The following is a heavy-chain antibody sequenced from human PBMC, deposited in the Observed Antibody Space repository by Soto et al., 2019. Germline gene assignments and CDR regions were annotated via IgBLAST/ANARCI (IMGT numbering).Heavy chain of an antibody. CDR2: IWYDGSNK. Sequence: QVQLVESGGGVVQPGRSLRLSSAASGFTFSSYGMHWVRQAPGKGLEWVAVIWYDGSNKYYADSVKGRFTISRANSANTLYPQMNSLGAEDTAVYYCARDGGCRDGDTGGCNRFVPWGEGTLVTVSS. CDR3: ARDGGCRDGDTGGCNRFVP. D-gene: IGHD6-19*01. J-gene: IGHJ5*02. V-gene: IGHV3-33*01. CDR1: GFTFSSYG.